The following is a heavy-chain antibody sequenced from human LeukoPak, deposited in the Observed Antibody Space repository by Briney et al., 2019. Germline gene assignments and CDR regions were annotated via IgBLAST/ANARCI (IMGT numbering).Heavy chain of an antibody. J-gene: IGHJ4*02. V-gene: IGHV1-2*06. D-gene: IGHD1-1*01. CDR2: INPNSGGT. CDR1: GYTFSDYY. Sequence: GASVKVSCKASGYTFSDYYIHWVRQAPGQGLEWMGRINPNSGGTNYQGRVTMTRDTSISTAYMELSRLRSDDTAVYYCARGGTYGYWGQGTLVTVSS. CDR3: ARGGTYGY.